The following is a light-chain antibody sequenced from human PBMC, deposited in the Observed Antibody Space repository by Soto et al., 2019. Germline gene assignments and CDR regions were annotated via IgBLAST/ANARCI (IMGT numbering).Light chain of an antibody. CDR3: SSYTRNSALV. V-gene: IGLV2-14*01. CDR2: EVT. J-gene: IGLJ2*01. CDR1: SSDVGAYDY. Sequence: QSVLSQPASMSGTPGQSITNNCTGTSSDVGAYDYVSWYQHHPGKVPRLIIYEVTKRPSGVSHRFSGSKSGNTASLTISGLQADDEADYYCSSYTRNSALVFGGGTKVTVL.